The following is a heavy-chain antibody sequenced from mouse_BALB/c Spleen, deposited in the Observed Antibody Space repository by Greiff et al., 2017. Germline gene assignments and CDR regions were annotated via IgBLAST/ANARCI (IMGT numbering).Heavy chain of an antibody. J-gene: IGHJ3*01. CDR2: ISYSGST. CDR3: ARGYDYDLFAY. V-gene: IGHV3-2*02. D-gene: IGHD2-4*01. Sequence: DVKLQESGPGLVKPSQSLSLTCTVTGYSITSDYAWNWIRQFPGNKLEWMGYISYSGSTSYNPSLKSRISITRDTSKNQFFLQLNSVTTEDTATFYCARGYDYDLFAYGAQGTLFTVSA. CDR1: GYSITSDYA.